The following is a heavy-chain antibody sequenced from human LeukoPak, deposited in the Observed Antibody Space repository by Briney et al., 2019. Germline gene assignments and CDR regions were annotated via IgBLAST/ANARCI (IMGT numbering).Heavy chain of an antibody. D-gene: IGHD6-25*01. V-gene: IGHV4-38-2*02. J-gene: IGHJ3*01. CDR1: GYSISNGYY. Sequence: PSETLSLTCTVSGYSISNGYYWGWVRQPPGKGLEWIGFIYHSGSTHYNASLKSRLTIAVDKSKNQFSLKLSSVTAADTAVYYCARRLPRARTSSWTFDVWGQGKMVTVSS. CDR2: IYHSGST. CDR3: ARRLPRARTSSWTFDV.